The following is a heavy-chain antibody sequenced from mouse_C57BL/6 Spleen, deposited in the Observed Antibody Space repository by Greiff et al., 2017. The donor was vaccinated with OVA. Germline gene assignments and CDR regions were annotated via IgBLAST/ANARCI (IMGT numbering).Heavy chain of an antibody. Sequence: QVQLQQPGAELVKPGASVKLSCKASGYTFTSYWMHWVKQRPGQGLEWIGMIHPNSGSTNYNEKFKSKATLTVDKSSSTAYMQLSSLTSEDSAVYYCALLRRRGYAMDYWGQGTSVTVSS. CDR2: IHPNSGST. V-gene: IGHV1-64*01. D-gene: IGHD1-1*01. J-gene: IGHJ4*01. CDR1: GYTFTSYW. CDR3: ALLRRRGYAMDY.